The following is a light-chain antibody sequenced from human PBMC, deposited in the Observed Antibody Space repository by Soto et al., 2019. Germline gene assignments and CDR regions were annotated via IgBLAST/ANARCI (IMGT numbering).Light chain of an antibody. Sequence: DIPMTQSPSTLSAFVGDRVTNTCRASQSISSWLAWYQQKPGKARKLLIYKASSLESGVPSRFSGGGSGTEFTLTIRSLQPDDFATYYCQQYNSYSWTFGQGTKVEIK. V-gene: IGKV1-5*03. J-gene: IGKJ1*01. CDR3: QQYNSYSWT. CDR1: QSISSW. CDR2: KAS.